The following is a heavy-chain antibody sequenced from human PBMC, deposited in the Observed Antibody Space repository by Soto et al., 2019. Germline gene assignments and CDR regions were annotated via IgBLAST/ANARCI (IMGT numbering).Heavy chain of an antibody. CDR2: INPNNGGT. Sequence: QVQLVQSGAEVKKPGASVKVSCKTSGYTFTDYYLHWVRQAPGQGLEWMGWINPNNGGTNYAQKFQGSVTMTSDTSVSTAYMELSRLRSDDTAVYYCARGDFYGSGSYYRDYWGQGTLVTVSS. CDR1: GYTFTDYY. CDR3: ARGDFYGSGSYYRDY. V-gene: IGHV1-2*02. J-gene: IGHJ4*02. D-gene: IGHD3-10*01.